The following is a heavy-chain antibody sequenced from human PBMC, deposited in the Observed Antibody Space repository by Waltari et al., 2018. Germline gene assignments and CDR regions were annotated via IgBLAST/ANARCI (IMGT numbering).Heavy chain of an antibody. CDR2: LGGSGATK. D-gene: IGHD5-12*01. J-gene: IGHJ4*02. CDR3: AKAFRGYSGSYFDI. CDR1: GFSFGGFD. Sequence: QLLESGGGLVQPGGSLRPSCSASGFSFGGFDRHWFRQAPGKGVEWVSGLGGSGATKYYADSVRGRFTVSRDNSRNTVDLQMNSLRAEDTAVYYCAKAFRGYSGSYFDIWGRGTLVAVS. V-gene: IGHV3-23*01.